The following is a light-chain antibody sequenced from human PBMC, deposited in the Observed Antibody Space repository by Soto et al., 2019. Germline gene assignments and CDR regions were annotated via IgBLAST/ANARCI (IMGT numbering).Light chain of an antibody. J-gene: IGLJ2*01. V-gene: IGLV1-47*01. CDR2: RNN. Sequence: QSVLTQPPSASGTPGQRVTISCSGSSSNIGSNYVYWYQQLPGTAPKLLIYRNNQRPSWVPDRFSGSKSGTSASLAISGLRSEDEADYYCAAWDDSLSVGVFGGGTKVTVL. CDR3: AAWDDSLSVGV. CDR1: SSNIGSNY.